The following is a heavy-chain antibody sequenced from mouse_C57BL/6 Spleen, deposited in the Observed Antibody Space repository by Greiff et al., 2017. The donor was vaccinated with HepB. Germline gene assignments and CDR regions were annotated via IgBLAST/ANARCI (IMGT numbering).Heavy chain of an antibody. J-gene: IGHJ2*01. V-gene: IGHV1-15*01. CDR2: IDPETGGT. D-gene: IGHD6-1*01. Sequence: VQLVESGAELVRPGASVTLSCKASGYTFTDYEMHWVKQTPVHGLEWIGAIDPETGGTAYNQKFKGKAILTADKSSSTAYMELRSLTSEDSAVYYCTRKPSHFDYWGQGTTLTVSS. CDR1: GYTFTDYE. CDR3: TRKPSHFDY.